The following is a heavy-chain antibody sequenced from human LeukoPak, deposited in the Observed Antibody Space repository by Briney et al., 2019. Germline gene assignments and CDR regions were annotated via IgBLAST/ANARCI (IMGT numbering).Heavy chain of an antibody. CDR2: INHSGST. D-gene: IGHD5-18*01. J-gene: IGHJ5*02. Sequence: SETLSLTCAVFGGSFSGYYWSWIRQPPGKGLEWIGEINHSGSTNYNPSLKSRVTISVDTSKNQFSLKLSSVTAADAAVYYCARGGQLWFYRWGQGTLVTVSS. CDR1: GGSFSGYY. CDR3: ARGGQLWFYR. V-gene: IGHV4-34*01.